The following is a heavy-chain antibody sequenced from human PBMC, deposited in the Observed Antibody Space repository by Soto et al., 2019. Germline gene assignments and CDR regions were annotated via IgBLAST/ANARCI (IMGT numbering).Heavy chain of an antibody. CDR2: ISAYNGNT. Sequence: APGKVSCKPSGYNYTSYGTSWVRHARPHLREWMGWISAYNGNTNYGQTLQGRVTMTTDTSTRTAYMELRSLRSDDTAVYYCARAYYDFWSGYSESLFDYWGQGTLVTVSS. D-gene: IGHD3-3*01. J-gene: IGHJ4*02. V-gene: IGHV1-18*01. CDR3: ARAYYDFWSGYSESLFDY. CDR1: GYNYTSYG.